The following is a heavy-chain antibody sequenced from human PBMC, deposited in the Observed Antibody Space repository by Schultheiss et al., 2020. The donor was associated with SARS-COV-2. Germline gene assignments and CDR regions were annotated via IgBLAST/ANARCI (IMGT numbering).Heavy chain of an antibody. Sequence: SETLSLTCTVSGGSISSYYWSWIRQPPGKGLEWIGEVFHSGSTNYNPSLKSRVTILVDTSKNQFSLKLSSVTATDTAVYYCARDRPGPSWGSSAHRDWYFYLWGRGTLVTVSS. D-gene: IGHD6-13*01. CDR3: ARDRPGPSWGSSAHRDWYFYL. J-gene: IGHJ2*01. CDR2: VFHSGST. V-gene: IGHV4-59*01. CDR1: GGSISSYY.